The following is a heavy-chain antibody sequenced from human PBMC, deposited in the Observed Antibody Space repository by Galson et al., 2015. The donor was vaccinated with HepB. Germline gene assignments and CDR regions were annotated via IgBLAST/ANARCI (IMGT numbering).Heavy chain of an antibody. CDR3: AKAESAAYSTSSYDL. Sequence: SLRLSCATSGFIFSNYAMTWVRQAPGKGLEWVSAISGSGAMTYYLQSVRGRFTISRDNSKNTLFLILNSLRAEDTAVYFCAKAESAAYSTSSYDLWGQGTLVTVSS. CDR1: GFIFSNYA. D-gene: IGHD6-6*01. V-gene: IGHV3-23*01. CDR2: ISGSGAMT. J-gene: IGHJ4*02.